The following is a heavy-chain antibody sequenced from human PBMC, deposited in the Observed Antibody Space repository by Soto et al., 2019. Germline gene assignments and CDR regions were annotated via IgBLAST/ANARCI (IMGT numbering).Heavy chain of an antibody. CDR2: ISAYNGNT. CDR3: ARDRLRGYDSSGFYS. V-gene: IGHV1-18*01. D-gene: IGHD3-22*01. CDR1: GYTFTNFG. Sequence: ASVKVSCKASGYTFTNFGISWVRQAPGQGLEWMGWISAYNGNTNYAQKFQGRVTMTTDTSTNTVYMELRSLKSDDTAIYYCARDRLRGYDSSGFYSWGQGTMVTVSS. J-gene: IGHJ4*02.